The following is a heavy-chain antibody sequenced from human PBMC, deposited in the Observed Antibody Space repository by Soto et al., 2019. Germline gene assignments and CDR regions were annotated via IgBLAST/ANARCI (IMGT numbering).Heavy chain of an antibody. D-gene: IGHD2-15*01. Sequence: GSLSLSCSASGFTFIIYAMGWVRQGPGKGLEWVAVVSIGGSTHYADSVRGRFTISRDNSKNTLSLQMNSLTAEDTAVYFCAKRRGAGGHFDYWGQGDLVTVSS. CDR2: VSIGGST. V-gene: IGHV3-23*01. CDR1: GFTFIIYA. J-gene: IGHJ4*02. CDR3: AKRRGAGGHFDY.